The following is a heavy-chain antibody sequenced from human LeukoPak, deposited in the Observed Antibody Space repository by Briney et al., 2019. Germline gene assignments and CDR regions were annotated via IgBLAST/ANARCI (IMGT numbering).Heavy chain of an antibody. CDR2: ICYGGST. V-gene: IGHV4-39*01. J-gene: IGHJ4*02. Sequence: SETLSLTCTVSGDSISSYNHYWGWIRQPPGKGLEWLGSICYGGSTHDNPSLKSRVTISVDTSKNQFTLRVTSATAADTAVYYCARMMYGNGWNRYYFDYWGQGTLVTVSS. CDR1: GDSISSYNHY. D-gene: IGHD6-19*01. CDR3: ARMMYGNGWNRYYFDY.